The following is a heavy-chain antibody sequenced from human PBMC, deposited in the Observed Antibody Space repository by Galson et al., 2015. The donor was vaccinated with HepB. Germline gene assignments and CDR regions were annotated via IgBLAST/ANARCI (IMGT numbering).Heavy chain of an antibody. CDR3: ARGSSNVQWLPRGVYYYGMDV. J-gene: IGHJ6*02. Sequence: SLRLSCAASGFTFSSYGMHWVRQAPGKGLEWVAVIWYDGSNKYYADSVKGRFTISRDNSKNTLYLQMNSLRAEDTAVYYCARGSSNVQWLPRGVYYYGMDVWGQGTTVTVSS. CDR2: IWYDGSNK. V-gene: IGHV3-33*01. CDR1: GFTFSSYG. D-gene: IGHD6-19*01.